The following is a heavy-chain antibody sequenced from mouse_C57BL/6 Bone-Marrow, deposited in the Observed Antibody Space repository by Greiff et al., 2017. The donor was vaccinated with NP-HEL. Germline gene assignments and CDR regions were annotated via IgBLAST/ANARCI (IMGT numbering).Heavy chain of an antibody. J-gene: IGHJ2*01. CDR2: IHPNSGST. CDR1: GYTFTSYW. D-gene: IGHD2-2*01. Sequence: QVQLKQPGAELVKPGASVKLSCKASGYTFTSYWMHWVKQRPGQGLEWIGMIHPNSGSTNYNEKFKSKATLTVDKSSSTAYMQLSSLTSEDSAVYYCATMVTTEGNYWGQGTTLTVSS. CDR3: ATMVTTEGNY. V-gene: IGHV1-64*01.